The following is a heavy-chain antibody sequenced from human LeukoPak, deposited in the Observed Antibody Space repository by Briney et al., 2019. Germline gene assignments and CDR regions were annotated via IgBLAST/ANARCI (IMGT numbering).Heavy chain of an antibody. D-gene: IGHD1-26*01. V-gene: IGHV1-2*02. Sequence: ASVKVSCKASGYTFTGYYMHWVRQAPGQGLEWMGWINPNSGGTNYAQKFQGRVTMTRDTSISTAYMELSRLRSDDTAVYYCARDSGSYFYYYYGMDVWAKGPRSPSP. J-gene: IGHJ6*02. CDR1: GYTFTGYY. CDR2: INPNSGGT. CDR3: ARDSGSYFYYYYGMDV.